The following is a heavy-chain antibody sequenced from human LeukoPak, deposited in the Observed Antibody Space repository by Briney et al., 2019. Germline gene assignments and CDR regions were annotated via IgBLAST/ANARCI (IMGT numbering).Heavy chain of an antibody. V-gene: IGHV4-30-4*08. D-gene: IGHD1-26*01. J-gene: IGHJ3*02. Sequence: SQTLSLTCTVSGGSISSGDYYWSWIRQPPGKGLEWIGCIYYSGSTYYNPSLKSRVTISVDTSKNQFSLKLSSVTAADTAVYYCARVGATIFQAFDIWGQGTMVTVSS. CDR1: GGSISSGDYY. CDR2: IYYSGST. CDR3: ARVGATIFQAFDI.